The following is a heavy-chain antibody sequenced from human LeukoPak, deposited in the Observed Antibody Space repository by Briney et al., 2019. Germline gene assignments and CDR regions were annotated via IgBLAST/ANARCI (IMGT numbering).Heavy chain of an antibody. Sequence: ASVKVSCKASGYTFTSYGISWVRQAPGQGLEWMGWIRAYNGNTNYAQKLQGRVTMTTDTSTSTAYVELRSLRSDDTAVYYCARAGDILRYFDWVEDYWGQGTLVTVSS. D-gene: IGHD3-9*01. CDR2: IRAYNGNT. CDR1: GYTFTSYG. V-gene: IGHV1-18*01. J-gene: IGHJ4*02. CDR3: ARAGDILRYFDWVEDY.